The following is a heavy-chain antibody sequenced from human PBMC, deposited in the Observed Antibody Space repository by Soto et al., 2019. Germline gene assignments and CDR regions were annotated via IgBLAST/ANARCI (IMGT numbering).Heavy chain of an antibody. D-gene: IGHD2-21*02. CDR2: IRPKSGGT. V-gene: IGHV1-2*02. CDR1: EYSCIEYY. J-gene: IGHJ4*02. CDR3: ARPPGYISACYYSDL. Sequence: GSGKVSCKASEYSCIEYYMHWERQSPAQGFGWRGRIRPKSGGTNHAQKFEGRVTMTWDTSLNTAYMELTSIISEDTAVYYCARPPGYISACYYSDLWGQGTPVPVSP.